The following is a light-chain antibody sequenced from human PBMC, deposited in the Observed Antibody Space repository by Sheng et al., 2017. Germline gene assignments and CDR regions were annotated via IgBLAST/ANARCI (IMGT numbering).Light chain of an antibody. CDR2: DVA. CDR3: CSYAGSYTYV. J-gene: IGLJ1*01. Sequence: QSALTQPRSVSESPGQSVTISCTGTNYDVGAYNYVSWYQQYPGKAPKLMIYDVARRPSGVPDRFSGSKSGNTASLTISGLQAEDEADYYCCSYAGSYTYVFGSGTKVT. V-gene: IGLV2-11*01. CDR1: NYDVGAYNY.